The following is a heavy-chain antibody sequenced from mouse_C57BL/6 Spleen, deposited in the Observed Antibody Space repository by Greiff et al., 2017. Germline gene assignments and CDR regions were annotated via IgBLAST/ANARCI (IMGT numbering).Heavy chain of an antibody. CDR1: GYTFTDYN. V-gene: IGHV1-22*01. Sequence: EVQLVESGPELVKPGASVKMSCKASGYTFTDYNMHWVKQSHGKSLEWIGYINPNNGGTSYNQKFKGKATLTVNKSSSTAYMELRSLTSEDSAVYYCAREAYDYDGYAMDYWGQGTSVTVSS. D-gene: IGHD2-4*01. J-gene: IGHJ4*01. CDR3: AREAYDYDGYAMDY. CDR2: INPNNGGT.